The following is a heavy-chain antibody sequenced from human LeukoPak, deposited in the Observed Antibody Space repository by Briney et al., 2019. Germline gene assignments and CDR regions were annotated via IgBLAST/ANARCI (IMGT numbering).Heavy chain of an antibody. CDR1: GFTFSIYA. V-gene: IGHV3-23*01. D-gene: IGHD5-18*01. CDR2: ISGSGGST. J-gene: IGHJ5*02. CDR3: AKDRGNNYGLGVS. Sequence: GGSLRLSCAASGFTFSIYAIHWVRQAPGKGLEWVSAISGSGGSTYYADAVKGRFTISRDNSKSTLYLQVSSLRAEDTAVYYCAKDRGNNYGLGVSWGQGTLVTVSS.